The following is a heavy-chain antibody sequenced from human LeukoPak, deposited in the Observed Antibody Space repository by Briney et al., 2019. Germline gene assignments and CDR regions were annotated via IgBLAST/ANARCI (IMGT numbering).Heavy chain of an antibody. J-gene: IGHJ4*02. Sequence: SETPSLTCTVSGGSISSSSYYWGWIRQPPGKGLEWIGSIYYSGSTYYNPSLKSRVTISVDTSKNQFSLKLSSVTAADTAVYYCAREPYNRYYFDYWGQGTLVTVSS. CDR3: AREPYNRYYFDY. CDR2: IYYSGST. V-gene: IGHV4-39*07. CDR1: GGSISSSSYY. D-gene: IGHD1-14*01.